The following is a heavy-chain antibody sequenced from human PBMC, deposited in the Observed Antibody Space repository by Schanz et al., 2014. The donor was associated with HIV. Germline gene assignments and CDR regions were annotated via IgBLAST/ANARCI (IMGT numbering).Heavy chain of an antibody. CDR2: IYSDGSST. V-gene: IGHV3-74*01. J-gene: IGHJ6*02. CDR1: GFTFSSFW. Sequence: DLVESGGGLVQPGGSLRLSCEASGFTFSSFWMHWVRQVPGKGLLWVAHIYSDGSSTHYADSVKGRFTISRDNARNTVHLQMSSLRTDDTAVYHCIGDAFGSKDVWGQGTTVTVSS. CDR3: IGDAFGSKDV. D-gene: IGHD3-3*01.